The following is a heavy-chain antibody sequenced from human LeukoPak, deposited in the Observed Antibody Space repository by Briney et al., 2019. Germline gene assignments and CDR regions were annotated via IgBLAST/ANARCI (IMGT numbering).Heavy chain of an antibody. J-gene: IGHJ4*02. V-gene: IGHV4-59*08. CDR1: GGSISIYY. D-gene: IGHD3-10*01. CDR2: IYYSGST. CDR3: SRGRPVRRVAPFDC. Sequence: SETLSLTCTVSGGSISIYYWSWLRQPPGKGVEGVGYIYYSGSTNYNRSLKRPVTISVDTSKKHFSLKLRSLTSADTAVYYLSRGRPVRRVAPFDCWGQGTLVSVSS.